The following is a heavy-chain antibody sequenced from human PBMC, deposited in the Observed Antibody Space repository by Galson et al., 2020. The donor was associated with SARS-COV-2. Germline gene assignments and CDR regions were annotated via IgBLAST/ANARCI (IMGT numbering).Heavy chain of an antibody. CDR1: GFTFSSYS. CDR3: ARDYDYVWGSYLPYYYYGMDV. CDR2: ISSSSSYI. Sequence: TGGSLRLSCAASGFTFSSYSMNWVRQAPGKGLEWVSSISSSSSYIYYADSVKGRFTISRDNAKNSLYLQMNSLRAEDTAVYYCARDYDYVWGSYLPYYYYGMDVWGQGTTVTVSS. D-gene: IGHD3-16*02. V-gene: IGHV3-21*01. J-gene: IGHJ6*02.